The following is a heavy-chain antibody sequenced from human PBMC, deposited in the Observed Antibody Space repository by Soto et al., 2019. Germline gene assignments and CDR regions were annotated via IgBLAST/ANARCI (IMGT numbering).Heavy chain of an antibody. CDR3: ERSRNTFGRVV. V-gene: IGHV4-59*11. J-gene: IGHJ4*02. D-gene: IGHD3-16*01. CDR1: VSSIADHY. Sequence: PSSTXSLTCAFAVSSIADHYCILIRQPPGKGLGYIGYIFYTWNTNYNSSFKSRVSVSIDMSRNQISMNLKSVTAADTAVYYCERSRNTFGRVVWGPG. CDR2: IFYTWNT.